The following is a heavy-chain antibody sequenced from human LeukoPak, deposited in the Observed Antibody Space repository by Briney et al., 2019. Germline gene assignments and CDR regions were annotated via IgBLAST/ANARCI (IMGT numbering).Heavy chain of an antibody. CDR2: IIPIFGTA. CDR3: ARGGGRRSGYYMGGTDYYYMDV. D-gene: IGHD3-3*01. J-gene: IGHJ6*03. V-gene: IGHV1-69*13. CDR1: GGTFSSYA. Sequence: GASVKVSCKASGGTFSSYAISWVRQAPGQGLEWMGGIIPIFGTANYAQKFQGRVTITADESTSTAYMELSSLRSEDTAVYYCARGGGRRSGYYMGGTDYYYMDVWGKGTTVTVSS.